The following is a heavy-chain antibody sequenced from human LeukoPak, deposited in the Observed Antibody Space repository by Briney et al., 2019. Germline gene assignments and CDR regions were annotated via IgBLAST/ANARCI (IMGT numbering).Heavy chain of an antibody. CDR3: ARHLNYHDSTGYYYADS. CDR1: GYSFTNYW. CDR2: IHSGNSET. V-gene: IGHV5-51*01. Sequence: GESLKISCKGSGYSFTNYWIAWVRQMPGKGLEWMGVIHSGNSETRYRPSFQGQVTILVDKSISTAFLQRSSLQASDSAMYYCARHLNYHDSTGYYYADSWGQGTLVTVSS. J-gene: IGHJ5*02. D-gene: IGHD3-22*01.